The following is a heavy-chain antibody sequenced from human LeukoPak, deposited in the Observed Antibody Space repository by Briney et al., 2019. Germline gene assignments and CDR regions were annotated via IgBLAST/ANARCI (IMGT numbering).Heavy chain of an antibody. CDR1: GFTFDDYG. Sequence: GGSLRLSCAASGFTFDDYGMSWVRHAPGKGLEWVSGINWNGGSTGYTDSVKGRLTISRDTAKNSLYLQMNSLRAEDTALYYCARLSGPGSGWTTLDYWGQGTLVTVSS. V-gene: IGHV3-20*04. CDR2: INWNGGST. J-gene: IGHJ4*02. CDR3: ARLSGPGSGWTTLDY. D-gene: IGHD6-19*01.